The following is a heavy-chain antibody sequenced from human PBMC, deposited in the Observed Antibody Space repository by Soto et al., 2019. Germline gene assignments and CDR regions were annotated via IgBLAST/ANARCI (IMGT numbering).Heavy chain of an antibody. V-gene: IGHV4-31*03. CDR3: ARGRGYSYGPYYFAY. D-gene: IGHD5-18*01. Sequence: PSETLSLTCTVSGGSISSEGYYWSWFRQLPGKGLEWIGDIYYSGTTYHNPSLRSRLTISGDASKNQFSLKLSSVTAADTALYYCARGRGYSYGPYYFAYWGQGTLVTFSS. J-gene: IGHJ4*02. CDR2: IYYSGTT. CDR1: GGSISSEGYY.